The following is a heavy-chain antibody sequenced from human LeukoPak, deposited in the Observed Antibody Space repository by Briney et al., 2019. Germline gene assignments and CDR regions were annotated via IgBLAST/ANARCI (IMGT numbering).Heavy chain of an antibody. Sequence: GGSLRLSCAASGFTFSDYYMSWIRQAPGKGLEWVSYISSSGSTIYYADSVKGRFTISRDNAKNSLYLQMNSLRAEDTAVYYCARDHRGYYDSSGLTGDGGYWGQGTLVTVSS. CDR3: ARDHRGYYDSSGLTGDGGY. V-gene: IGHV3-11*01. CDR2: ISSSGSTI. CDR1: GFTFSDYY. J-gene: IGHJ4*02. D-gene: IGHD3-22*01.